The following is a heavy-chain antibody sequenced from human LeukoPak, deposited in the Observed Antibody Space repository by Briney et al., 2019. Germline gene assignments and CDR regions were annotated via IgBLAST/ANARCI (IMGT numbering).Heavy chain of an antibody. Sequence: WASVKVSCKVSGYTLTELSMHWVRQAPGKGLEWMGGFDPEDGETIYAQKFQGRVTMTEDTSTDTAYMELSSLRSEDTAVYHCATPPTIFGVVISDYWGQGTLVTVSS. CDR2: FDPEDGET. D-gene: IGHD3-3*01. J-gene: IGHJ4*02. CDR1: GYTLTELS. CDR3: ATPPTIFGVVISDY. V-gene: IGHV1-24*01.